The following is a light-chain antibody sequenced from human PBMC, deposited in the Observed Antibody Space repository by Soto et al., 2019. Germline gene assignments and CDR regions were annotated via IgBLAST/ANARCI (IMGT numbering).Light chain of an antibody. V-gene: IGLV2-14*01. CDR3: ISYTSSNTYV. CDR1: SSDVGGYKY. CDR2: EVS. J-gene: IGLJ1*01. Sequence: QSVLTQPASVSLSPGQSITISCTGTSSDVGGYKYVSWYQQHPGKGPKLMIYEVSNRPSGVSDRFSGSKSGNTASLTISGLQAEDESDYYCISYTSSNTYVFGTGTKVTVL.